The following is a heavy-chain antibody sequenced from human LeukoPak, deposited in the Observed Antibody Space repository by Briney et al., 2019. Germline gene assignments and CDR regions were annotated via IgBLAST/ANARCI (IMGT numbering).Heavy chain of an antibody. J-gene: IGHJ6*03. D-gene: IGHD3-3*01. CDR1: GGSFSGYY. Sequence: ASETLSLTCAVYGGSFSGYYWSWIRQPPGKGLEWIGEINHSGSTNYNPSLKSRVTISVDTSKNQFSLKLNSVTAADTAVYYCASSVASYYDFWSGYSKYYYYMDVWGKGTTVTVSS. CDR3: ASSVASYYDFWSGYSKYYYYMDV. V-gene: IGHV4-34*01. CDR2: INHSGST.